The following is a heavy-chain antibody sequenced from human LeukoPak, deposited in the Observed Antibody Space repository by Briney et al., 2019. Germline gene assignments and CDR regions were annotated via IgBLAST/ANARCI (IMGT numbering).Heavy chain of an antibody. Sequence: GASVKVSCKASGYTFTSYDINWVRQATGQGLEWMGWMNPNSGNTGYAQKFQGRVTMTRNTSISTAYMELRSLRSDDTAVYYCARDYGSGYPTEVWFDPWGQGTLVTVSS. CDR2: MNPNSGNT. CDR3: ARDYGSGYPTEVWFDP. J-gene: IGHJ5*02. CDR1: GYTFTSYD. D-gene: IGHD3-10*01. V-gene: IGHV1-8*01.